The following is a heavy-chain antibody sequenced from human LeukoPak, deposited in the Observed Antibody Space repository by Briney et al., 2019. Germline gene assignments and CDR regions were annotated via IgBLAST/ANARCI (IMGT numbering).Heavy chain of an antibody. CDR3: ARNPWGIRENGYDYFYYDMDV. D-gene: IGHD3-16*01. J-gene: IGHJ6*02. V-gene: IGHV1-69*05. Sequence: SVKVSCKASGGSFITSGFSWVRQAPGQGLEWMGGVIPIYGTPSYAQKFQGRVTITTDESTSTAYMELSSLRSEDTAVYYCARNPWGIRENGYDYFYYDMDVWGQGTTVAVSS. CDR2: VIPIYGTP. CDR1: GGSFITSG.